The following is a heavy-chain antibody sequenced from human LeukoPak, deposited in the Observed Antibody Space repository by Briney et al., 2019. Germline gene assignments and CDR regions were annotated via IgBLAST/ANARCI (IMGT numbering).Heavy chain of an antibody. CDR2: IYYSGST. D-gene: IGHD3-3*01. Sequence: PSETLSLTCTVSGRSIRSYYWSWIRQPPGKGLEWIGYIYYSGSTNYNPSLKSRVTISVDTSKNQFSLKLSSVTAADTAVYYCARVRGITIFGVVRPDAFDIWGQGTMVTVSS. V-gene: IGHV4-59*01. J-gene: IGHJ3*02. CDR3: ARVRGITIFGVVRPDAFDI. CDR1: GRSIRSYY.